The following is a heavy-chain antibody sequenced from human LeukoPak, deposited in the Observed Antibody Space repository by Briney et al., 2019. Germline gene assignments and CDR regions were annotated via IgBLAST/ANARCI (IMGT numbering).Heavy chain of an antibody. CDR1: SGSMRSSY. J-gene: IGHJ4*02. CDR2: IYYSGST. D-gene: IGHD2-8*01. V-gene: IGHV4-59*01. Sequence: SETLSLTCTVSSGSMRSSYCSWIRQPPGKGLEWIGYIYYSGSTYYNPSLKSRVTISIDTSRDHFSLKLSSVTAADTAVYYCARAPNPDFFDDWGQGTLVTVSS. CDR3: ARAPNPDFFDD.